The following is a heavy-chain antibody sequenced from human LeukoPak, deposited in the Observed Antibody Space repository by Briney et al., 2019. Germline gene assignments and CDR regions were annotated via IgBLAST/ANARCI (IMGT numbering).Heavy chain of an antibody. V-gene: IGHV4-34*01. D-gene: IGHD1-7*01. Sequence: SETLSLTRAVYGGSFSGYYWSWIRQPPGKGLEWIGEINHSGSTNYNPSLKSRVTISVDTSKNQFSLKLSSVTAADTAVYYCERGNRDYNWNYGPRAGWFDPWGQGTLVTVSS. CDR3: ERGNRDYNWNYGPRAGWFDP. J-gene: IGHJ5*02. CDR1: GGSFSGYY. CDR2: INHSGST.